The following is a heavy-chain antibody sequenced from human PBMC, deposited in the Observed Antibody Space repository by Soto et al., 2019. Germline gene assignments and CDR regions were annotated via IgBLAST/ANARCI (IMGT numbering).Heavy chain of an antibody. D-gene: IGHD6-6*01. J-gene: IGHJ4*02. CDR3: ARGRSSIGARPYDY. CDR1: GFTFSSYA. V-gene: IGHV3-23*01. CDR2: ISGSGGST. Sequence: EVQLLESGGGLVQPGGSLRLSCAASGFTFSSYAMSWVRQAPGKGLEWVSAISGSGGSTYYADSVKGRFTISRDNSKNTLYLQMNSLRAEDTAVYYCARGRSSIGARPYDYWGQGTLVTVSS.